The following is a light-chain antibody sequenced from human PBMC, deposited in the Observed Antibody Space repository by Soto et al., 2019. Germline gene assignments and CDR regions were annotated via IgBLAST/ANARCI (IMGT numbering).Light chain of an antibody. CDR1: QSVSSN. Sequence: EIVLTQSPVTLSVSPWERVTLSCMASQSVSSNLAWYQQKPGQAPSLLIYGAFTRATGIPARFSGTGSGTEFTLTINSLEPDDFAVYYCQQRDSWPITFGQGTRLEIK. V-gene: IGKV3-15*01. J-gene: IGKJ5*01. CDR3: QQRDSWPIT. CDR2: GAF.